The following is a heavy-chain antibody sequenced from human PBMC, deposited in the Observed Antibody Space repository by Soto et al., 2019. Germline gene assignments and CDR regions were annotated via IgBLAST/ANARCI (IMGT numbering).Heavy chain of an antibody. CDR1: GFTFSSYA. J-gene: IGHJ5*02. CDR3: AKVDTAMVEYNWFDP. V-gene: IGHV3-23*01. D-gene: IGHD5-18*01. Sequence: GGSLRLSCAASGFTFSSYAMSWVRQAPGKGLEWVSAISGSGGSTYYADSVKGRFTISRDNSKNTLYLRMNSLRAEDTAVYYCAKVDTAMVEYNWFDPWGQGTLVTVSS. CDR2: ISGSGGST.